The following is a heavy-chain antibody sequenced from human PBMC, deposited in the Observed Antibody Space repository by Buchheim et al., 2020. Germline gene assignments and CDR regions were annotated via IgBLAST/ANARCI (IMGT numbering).Heavy chain of an antibody. V-gene: IGHV4-34*01. CDR2: INHSGST. Sequence: QVQLQQWGAGLLKPSETLSLTCAVYGGSFSGYYWSWIRQPPGKGLEWIGEINHSGSTNYNPSLKSRVTISVDTSKNQFSLKLSSVTAADTAVYYCASSPALRNMNPIYGMDVWGQGIT. D-gene: IGHD2-2*01. CDR1: GGSFSGYY. CDR3: ASSPALRNMNPIYGMDV. J-gene: IGHJ6*02.